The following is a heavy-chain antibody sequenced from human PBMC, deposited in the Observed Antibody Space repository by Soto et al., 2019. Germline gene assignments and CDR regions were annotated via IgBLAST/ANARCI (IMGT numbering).Heavy chain of an antibody. CDR1: GFKISSSS. Sequence: PGGSLRLSCAAFGFKISSSSMNWVRQAPGRGLEWVAYISDSGSNTLYADSVRGRFTISRDNSKNTLYLQMSSLRAEDSAVYYCARGSKDSYPGSRIFDFWGRGTLVTVSS. J-gene: IGHJ4*02. V-gene: IGHV3-23*01. CDR3: ARGSKDSYPGSRIFDF. CDR2: ISDSGSNT. D-gene: IGHD3-10*01.